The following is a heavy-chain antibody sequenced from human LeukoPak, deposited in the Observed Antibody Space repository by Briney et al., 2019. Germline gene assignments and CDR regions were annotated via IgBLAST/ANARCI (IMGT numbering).Heavy chain of an antibody. Sequence: ASVTLSCTASGYTFTSYAMHWVRQAPGQRLEWMGGINAGNGNTKYAQKFQGRVTITRDTSASTAYMELSSLRSEDTAVYYCARGLFDWLLGPLNWFDPWGQGTLVTVSS. D-gene: IGHD3-9*01. CDR3: ARGLFDWLLGPLNWFDP. V-gene: IGHV1-3*01. J-gene: IGHJ5*02. CDR2: INAGNGNT. CDR1: GYTFTSYA.